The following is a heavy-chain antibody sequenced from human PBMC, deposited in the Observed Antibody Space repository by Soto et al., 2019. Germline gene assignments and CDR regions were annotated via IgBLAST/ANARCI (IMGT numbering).Heavy chain of an antibody. J-gene: IGHJ4*02. CDR3: ARRPTYYYDSSGYDFDY. CDR2: IYYSGST. D-gene: IGHD3-22*01. CDR1: GGSISSSSYY. V-gene: IGHV4-39*01. Sequence: PSETLSLTCTVSGGSISSSSYYWGWIRQPPGEGLEWIGSIYYSGSTYYNPSLKSRVTISVDTSKNQFSLKLSSVTAADTAVYYCARRPTYYYDSSGYDFDYWGQGTLVTVSS.